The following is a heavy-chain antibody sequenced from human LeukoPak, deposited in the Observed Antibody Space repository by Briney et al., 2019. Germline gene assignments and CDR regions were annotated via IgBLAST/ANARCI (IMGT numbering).Heavy chain of an antibody. V-gene: IGHV1-69*04. J-gene: IGHJ6*02. CDR2: IIPIFGIA. CDR1: GGTFSSYA. Sequence: GASVKVSCKASGGTFSSYAISWVRQAPGQGLEWMGRIIPIFGIANYAQKFQGRVTITADKSTSTAYMELSSLRYEDTAVYCCAMGLAAAGNPYYYGMDVWGHGTTVTVSS. CDR3: AMGLAAAGNPYYYGMDV. D-gene: IGHD6-13*01.